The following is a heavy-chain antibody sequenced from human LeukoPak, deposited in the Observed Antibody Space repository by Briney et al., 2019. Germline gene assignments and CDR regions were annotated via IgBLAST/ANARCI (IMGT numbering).Heavy chain of an antibody. D-gene: IGHD3-22*01. CDR1: GGSFSGYY. Sequence: SETLSLTCAVYGGSFSGYYLSWIRQPPGKGLEWIGEINHSGSTNYNPSLKSRVTISVDTSKNQFSLKLSSVTAADTAVYYCARHHYNSSGYLDYWGQGTLVTVSS. V-gene: IGHV4-34*01. CDR2: INHSGST. CDR3: ARHHYNSSGYLDY. J-gene: IGHJ4*02.